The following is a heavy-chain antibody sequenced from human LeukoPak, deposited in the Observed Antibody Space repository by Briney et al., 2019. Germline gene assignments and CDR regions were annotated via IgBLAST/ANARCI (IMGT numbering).Heavy chain of an antibody. V-gene: IGHV1-69*05. CDR1: GGTFSSYA. J-gene: IGHJ4*02. D-gene: IGHD5-24*01. CDR3: ARTQEEMATIKGFDY. Sequence: SVKVSCKASGGTFSSYAISWVRQAPGQGLEWMGGIIPIFGTANYAQKFQGRVTFTTDESTSTAYMELSSLRSEDTAVYYCARTQEEMATIKGFDYWGQGTLVTVSS. CDR2: IIPIFGTA.